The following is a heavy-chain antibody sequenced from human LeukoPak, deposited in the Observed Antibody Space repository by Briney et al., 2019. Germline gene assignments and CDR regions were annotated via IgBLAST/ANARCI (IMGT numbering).Heavy chain of an antibody. J-gene: IGHJ5*02. D-gene: IGHD4-23*01. CDR3: ARIFLSVVAPKRWFDP. CDR1: GYTFTSYD. CDR2: MNPNSGNT. V-gene: IGHV1-8*03. Sequence: ASVKVSCKASGYTFTSYDINWVRQATGQGLEWMGWMNPNSGNTGYTQKFQGRVTITRNTSISTAYMELSSLRSEDTAVYYCARIFLSVVAPKRWFDPWGQGTLVTVSS.